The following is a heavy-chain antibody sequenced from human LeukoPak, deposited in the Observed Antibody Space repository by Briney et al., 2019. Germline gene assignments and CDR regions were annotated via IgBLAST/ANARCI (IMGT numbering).Heavy chain of an antibody. CDR2: IIPIFGTA. Sequence: ASVKVSCKASGGTFSSYAISWVRQAPGQGLEWMGGIIPIFGTANYAQKFQGRVTITADESTSTAYMELSSLRSEDTAVYYCARGSTGNTMKVAPSAFDYWGQGTLVSVSS. J-gene: IGHJ4*02. CDR1: GGTFSSYA. V-gene: IGHV1-69*13. D-gene: IGHD3-22*01. CDR3: ARGSTGNTMKVAPSAFDY.